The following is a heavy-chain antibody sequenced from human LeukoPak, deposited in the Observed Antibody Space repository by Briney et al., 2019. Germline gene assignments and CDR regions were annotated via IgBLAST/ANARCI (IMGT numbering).Heavy chain of an antibody. D-gene: IGHD6-19*01. J-gene: IGHJ4*02. V-gene: IGHV3-7*01. CDR1: GFTFSSYW. Sequence: GGSLRLSCAASGFTFSSYWMSWVRQAPGKGLEWVANIKQDGSEKYYVDSVKGRFTISRDNAKNSLYLQMNSLRAEDTAAYYCAGGYSSGCFEDWGQGTLVTVSS. CDR2: IKQDGSEK. CDR3: AGGYSSGCFED.